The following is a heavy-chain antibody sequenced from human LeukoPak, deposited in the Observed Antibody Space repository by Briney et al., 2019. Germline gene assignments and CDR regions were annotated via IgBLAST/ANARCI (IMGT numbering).Heavy chain of an antibody. D-gene: IGHD2-2*01. J-gene: IGHJ3*02. V-gene: IGHV4-59*01. CDR1: GGSISSYY. CDR3: ARDSHMYLRAFDI. Sequence: SETLSLTCTVSGGSISSYYWSWIRQPPGKGLEWIGYIYYSGSTNYNPSLKSRVTISVDTSKNQFSLKLGSVTAADTAVYYCARDSHMYLRAFDIWGQGTMVTVSS. CDR2: IYYSGST.